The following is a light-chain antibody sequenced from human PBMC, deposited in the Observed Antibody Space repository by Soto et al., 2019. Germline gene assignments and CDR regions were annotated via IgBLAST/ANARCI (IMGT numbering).Light chain of an antibody. Sequence: QSALTQPPSASGSPGQSVTISCTGTSSDVAGYNYVSWYQQHPGKAPKLMIYEVNKRPSGVPRRFSGSKSGNTASLTVSGLQAEDEAYYYCSSDAGSNTFGLFGGGTKLTVL. V-gene: IGLV2-8*01. CDR3: SSDAGSNTFGL. CDR2: EVN. J-gene: IGLJ2*01. CDR1: SSDVAGYNY.